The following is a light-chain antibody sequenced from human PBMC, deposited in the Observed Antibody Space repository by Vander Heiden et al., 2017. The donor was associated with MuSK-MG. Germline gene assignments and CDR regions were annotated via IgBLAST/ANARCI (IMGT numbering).Light chain of an antibody. CDR1: QSISSW. CDR2: DAS. V-gene: IGKV1-5*01. Sequence: DIQMTQSPFTLSASVGDRVTITCRASQSISSWLAWYQQKPGKAPKLLIYDASSLESGVPSRFSGSGSGTEFTLTISSLQPDDFATYYCQQYNSYSSRTFGQGTKVEIK. J-gene: IGKJ1*01. CDR3: QQYNSYSSRT.